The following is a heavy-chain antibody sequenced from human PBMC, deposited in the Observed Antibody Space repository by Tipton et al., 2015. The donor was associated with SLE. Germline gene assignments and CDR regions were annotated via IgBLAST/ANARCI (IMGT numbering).Heavy chain of an antibody. D-gene: IGHD4-17*01. V-gene: IGHV3-30*18. CDR3: AKDRSPDYGDYVAFDY. CDR1: GFTFSSYW. J-gene: IGHJ4*02. CDR2: ISYDGTNK. Sequence: SLRLSCAASGFTFSSYWMTWVRQAPGKGLEWVAVISYDGTNKYYADSVKGRFTISRDNSKNTLYLQMNSLRAEDTAVYYCAKDRSPDYGDYVAFDYWGQGTLVTVSS.